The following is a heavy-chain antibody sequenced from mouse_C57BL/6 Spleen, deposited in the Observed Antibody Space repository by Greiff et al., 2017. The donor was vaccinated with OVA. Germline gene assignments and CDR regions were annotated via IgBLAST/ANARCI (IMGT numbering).Heavy chain of an antibody. V-gene: IGHV5-12*01. CDR3: ARAYYSNYVGYFDV. CDR1: GFTFSDYY. CDR2: ISNGGGST. J-gene: IGHJ1*03. Sequence: DVKLQESGGGLVQPGGSLKLSCAASGFTFSDYYMYWVRQTPEKRLEWVAYISNGGGSTYYPDTVKGRFTISRDNAKNTLYLQMSRLKSEDTAMYYCARAYYSNYVGYFDVWGTGTTVTVSS. D-gene: IGHD2-5*01.